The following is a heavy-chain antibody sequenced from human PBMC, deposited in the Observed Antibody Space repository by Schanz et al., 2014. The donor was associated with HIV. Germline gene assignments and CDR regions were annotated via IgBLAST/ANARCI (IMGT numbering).Heavy chain of an antibody. CDR2: INPSGGST. D-gene: IGHD6-6*01. CDR1: GYTFTTYY. V-gene: IGHV1-46*01. Sequence: QVQLVQSGAAVKKPGASVKVSCKASGYTFTTYYMHWVRQAPGQGLEWMGIINPSGGSTSYAQKFQGRVTMTRDTSTSTVYMHLSSLRSENTAVYYCARSETIAARPVWYFDLWGRGTLVTVSS. CDR3: ARSETIAARPVWYFDL. J-gene: IGHJ2*01.